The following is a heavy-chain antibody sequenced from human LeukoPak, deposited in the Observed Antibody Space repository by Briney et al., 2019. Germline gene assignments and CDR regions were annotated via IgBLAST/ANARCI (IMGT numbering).Heavy chain of an antibody. D-gene: IGHD2-15*01. V-gene: IGHV3-23*01. Sequence: GGSLRVSCAASGFTFSSYAMSWIRQAPGKGLEWVSAISGSGGSTYYADSVKGRFTISRDNSKNTLYLQMNSLRAEDTAVYYCAKDATPSYYYYYYGMDVWGQGTTVTVSS. J-gene: IGHJ6*02. CDR1: GFTFSSYA. CDR2: ISGSGGST. CDR3: AKDATPSYYYYYYGMDV.